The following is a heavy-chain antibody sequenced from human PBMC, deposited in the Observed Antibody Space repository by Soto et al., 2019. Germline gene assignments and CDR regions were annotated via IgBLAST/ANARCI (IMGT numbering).Heavy chain of an antibody. CDR1: GGSISSSNW. CDR3: ARDGAAAGLMLADWFDP. V-gene: IGHV4-4*02. CDR2: IYHSGST. Sequence: QVQLQESGPGLVKPSGTLSLTCAVSGGSISSSNWWSWVRQPPGKGLEWIGAIYHSGSTNYNPSLKSRVTISVDKSKNQFSLKLSSVTAADTAVYYCARDGAAAGLMLADWFDPWGQGTLVTVSS. D-gene: IGHD6-13*01. J-gene: IGHJ5*02.